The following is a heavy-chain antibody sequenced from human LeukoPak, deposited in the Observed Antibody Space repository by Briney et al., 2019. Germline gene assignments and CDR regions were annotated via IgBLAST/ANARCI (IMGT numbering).Heavy chain of an antibody. CDR2: ISWNSDSI. D-gene: IGHD7-27*01. CDR3: AKDRGYGLTGGFDY. CDR1: GFTFDDYA. Sequence: GGSLRLSCAASGFTFDDYAMHWVRQAPGKGLEWVSGISWNSDSIGYADSVRGRFTISRDNAKNSLYLQMNSLRAEDMALYYCAKDRGYGLTGGFDYWGQGTLVTVSS. J-gene: IGHJ4*02. V-gene: IGHV3-9*03.